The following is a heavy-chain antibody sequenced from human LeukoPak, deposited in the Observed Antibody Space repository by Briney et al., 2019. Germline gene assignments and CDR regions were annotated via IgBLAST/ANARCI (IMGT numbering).Heavy chain of an antibody. V-gene: IGHV4-59*12. CDR3: AREGGGSYRRKNWFDP. CDR2: IYYSGST. CDR1: GGFISTYY. D-gene: IGHD2-15*01. Sequence: SETLSLTCRVSGGFISTYYWSWIRQPPGKGLEWIGYIYYSGSTNYNPSLKSRVTISVDTSKNQFSLKLSSVTAADTAVYYCAREGGGSYRRKNWFDPWGQGTLVTVSS. J-gene: IGHJ5*02.